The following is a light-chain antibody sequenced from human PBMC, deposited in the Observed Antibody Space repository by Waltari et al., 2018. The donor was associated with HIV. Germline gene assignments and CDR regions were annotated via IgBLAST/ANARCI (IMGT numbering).Light chain of an antibody. CDR3: QQSYSTPRIT. Sequence: DIQMTQSPSSLSASVGDRVTMTCRASQRISSYLNWYQQKPGKAPKLLIYAASSLQSGVPSRFRGSGSGTDFTLTISSLQPEDFATYYCQQSYSTPRITFGQGTRLEIK. J-gene: IGKJ5*01. V-gene: IGKV1-39*01. CDR1: QRISSY. CDR2: AAS.